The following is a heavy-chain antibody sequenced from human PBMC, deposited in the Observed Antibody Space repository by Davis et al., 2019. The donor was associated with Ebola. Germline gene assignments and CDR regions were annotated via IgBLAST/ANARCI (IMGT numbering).Heavy chain of an antibody. V-gene: IGHV1-18*04. CDR2: ISAYNGNT. J-gene: IGHJ4*02. CDR1: GYTFTSYG. Sequence: AASVKVSCKASGYTFTSYGISWVRQAPGQGLEWMGWISAYNGNTNYAQKLQGRVTMTTDTSTSTAYMELRSLRSEDPAVYYCTRGPTGTIDYWGQGSLVTVSS. CDR3: TRGPTGTIDY. D-gene: IGHD1-1*01.